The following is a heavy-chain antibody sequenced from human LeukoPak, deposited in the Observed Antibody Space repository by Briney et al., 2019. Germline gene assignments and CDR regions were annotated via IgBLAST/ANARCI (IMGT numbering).Heavy chain of an antibody. CDR1: GYTFTSYG. D-gene: IGHD3-9*01. V-gene: IGHV1-18*01. CDR3: ARSVGGYDILTGYSPYYFDY. J-gene: IGHJ4*02. Sequence: ASVKVSCKASGYTFTSYGISWVRQAPGQGLEWMGWISAYNGNTNYAQKLQGGVTMTTDTSTSTAYMELRSLRSEDTAVYYCARSVGGYDILTGYSPYYFDYWGQGTLVTVSS. CDR2: ISAYNGNT.